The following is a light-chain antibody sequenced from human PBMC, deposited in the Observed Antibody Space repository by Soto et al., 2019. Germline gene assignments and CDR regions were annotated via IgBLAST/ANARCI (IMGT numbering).Light chain of an antibody. CDR1: SSDVGSYNF. Sequence: QSALTQPASVSGSPGQSITIYCTGTSSDVGSYNFVSWYQQHPGKAPKLMIYEGSKRPSGVSNRFSGSKSGNTASLTISGLQAEDEADYYCCSYAGSSTWVFGTGTKLTVL. CDR3: CSYAGSSTWV. CDR2: EGS. J-gene: IGLJ1*01. V-gene: IGLV2-23*01.